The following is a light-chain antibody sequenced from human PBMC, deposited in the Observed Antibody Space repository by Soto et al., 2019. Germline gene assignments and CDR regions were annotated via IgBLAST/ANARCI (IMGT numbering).Light chain of an antibody. J-gene: IGKJ2*01. CDR3: QQYGSSPRT. CDR2: GAS. Sequence: EIVLTQSPGTLSLSPGERAALSCRASQSISSSFLAWYQHKPGQAPRLLIHGASSRATGIPDRFSGSGSGTDFTLTISRLDPEDFAVYYCQQYGSSPRTFGQGTKLEIK. V-gene: IGKV3-20*01. CDR1: QSISSSF.